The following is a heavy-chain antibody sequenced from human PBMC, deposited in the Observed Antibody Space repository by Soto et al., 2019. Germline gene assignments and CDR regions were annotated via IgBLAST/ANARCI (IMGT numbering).Heavy chain of an antibody. J-gene: IGHJ4*02. V-gene: IGHV3-23*01. D-gene: IGHD2-15*01. CDR2: ISGSGRST. Sequence: EVQLLESGGGLVQPGGSLRLSCAASGFTFSSYAMSWVRQAPGKGLEWVSAISGSGRSTYYADSVKGRFTISRDNSKNTLYLQMYSLRDEDTAVYYCALAGVGSPPPYWGQGTLVTVSS. CDR3: ALAGVGSPPPY. CDR1: GFTFSSYA.